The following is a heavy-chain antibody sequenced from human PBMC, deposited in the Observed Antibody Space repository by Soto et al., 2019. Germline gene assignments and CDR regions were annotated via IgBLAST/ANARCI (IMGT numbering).Heavy chain of an antibody. J-gene: IGHJ4*02. CDR3: ARAPRGNYGYPSYFDY. Sequence: SETLSLTCTVSGGSISSYYWSWVRQPPGKGLEWIGYIYYSGSTNYNPSLKSRVTISVDTSKNQFSLKLSSVTAADTAVYYCARAPRGNYGYPSYFDYWGQGTLVTVSS. CDR2: IYYSGST. V-gene: IGHV4-59*01. CDR1: GGSISSYY. D-gene: IGHD3-10*01.